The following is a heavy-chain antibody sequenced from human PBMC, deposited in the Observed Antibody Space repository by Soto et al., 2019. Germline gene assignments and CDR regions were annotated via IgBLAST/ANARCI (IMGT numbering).Heavy chain of an antibody. V-gene: IGHV1-2*02. D-gene: IGHD6-13*01. J-gene: IGHJ5*02. Sequence: ASVKVSCKASGYTFTGYYMHWVRQAPGQGLEWMGWINPNSGGTNYAQKLQGRVTMTTDTSTSTAYMELRSLRSDDTAVYYCARAKSSSWYRRGGEGFDPWGQGTLVTVSS. CDR1: GYTFTGYY. CDR2: INPNSGGT. CDR3: ARAKSSSWYRRGGEGFDP.